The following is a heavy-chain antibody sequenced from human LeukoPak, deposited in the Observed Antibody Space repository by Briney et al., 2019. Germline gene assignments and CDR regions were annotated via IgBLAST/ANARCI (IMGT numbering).Heavy chain of an antibody. D-gene: IGHD1-1*01. V-gene: IGHV4-59*08. J-gene: IGHJ4*01. CDR2: IYYSGST. Sequence: SETLSLTCSVSGGSISSYYWSWIRQPPGKGLEWIGYIYYSGSTNYNPSLKSRVTISVDTSKNQFSLKLSSVTAADTAVYYCARHMGLGYTYFYPYFDYWGEGTLVTVSS. CDR3: ARHMGLGYTYFYPYFDY. CDR1: GGSISSYY.